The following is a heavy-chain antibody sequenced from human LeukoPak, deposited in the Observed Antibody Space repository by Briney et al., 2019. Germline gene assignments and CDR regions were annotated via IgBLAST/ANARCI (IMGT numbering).Heavy chain of an antibody. CDR3: ARGRDYYDSSGYYYRLDY. D-gene: IGHD3-22*01. V-gene: IGHV4-34*01. Sequence: SETLSLTCAVYGGSLSAYYWSWIRQPPGKGLEWIGEINHSGSTNYNPSLKSRVTMSVDTSKNQFSLNLTSVTAADTAVYYCARGRDYYDSSGYYYRLDYWGQGTLVTVSS. CDR2: INHSGST. CDR1: GGSLSAYY. J-gene: IGHJ4*02.